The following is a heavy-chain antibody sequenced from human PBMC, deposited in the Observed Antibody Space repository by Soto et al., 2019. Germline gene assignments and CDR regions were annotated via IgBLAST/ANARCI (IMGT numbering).Heavy chain of an antibody. V-gene: IGHV3-23*01. CDR2: ISGSGGST. Sequence: GGSLRLSCAASGFTFSSYAMSWVRQAPGKGLEWVSAISGSGGSTYYEDSVKGRFTISRDNSKNTLNLKMNSLRAKDTAVYYCAKPILGNSSRWPSGNGFDIWGQGTMVTVSS. CDR3: AKPILGNSSRWPSGNGFDI. J-gene: IGHJ3*02. D-gene: IGHD6-13*01. CDR1: GFTFSSYA.